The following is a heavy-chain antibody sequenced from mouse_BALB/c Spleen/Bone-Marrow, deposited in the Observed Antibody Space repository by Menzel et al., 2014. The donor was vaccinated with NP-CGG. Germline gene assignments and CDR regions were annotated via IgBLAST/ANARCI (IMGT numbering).Heavy chain of an antibody. CDR1: GGSITSGY. V-gene: IGHV3-8*02. CDR2: ISYSGST. CDR3: ARSGSSGYHYYAMDY. D-gene: IGHD3-1*01. J-gene: IGHJ4*01. Sequence: ESGPSLVKPSQTLSLTCSVTGGSITSGYWNWIRKFPGNKLEYMGYISYSGSTYYNPSLKSRISITRDTSKNLYYLQLNSVTTKDTATYYCARSGSSGYHYYAMDYWGQGTSVTVSS.